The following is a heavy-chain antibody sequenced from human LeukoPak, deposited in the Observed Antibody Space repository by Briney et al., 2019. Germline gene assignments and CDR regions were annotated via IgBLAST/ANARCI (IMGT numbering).Heavy chain of an antibody. J-gene: IGHJ4*02. V-gene: IGHV3-23*01. Sequence: GRSLRLSCAASGFTFSSYAMSWVRQAPGKGLEWVSAISGSGGSTYYADSVKGRFTISRDNSKNTLYLQMNSLRAEDTAVYYCAKAGHGSYYYDSSGYYVEYYFDYWGQGTQVTVSS. CDR1: GFTFSSYA. D-gene: IGHD3-22*01. CDR3: AKAGHGSYYYDSSGYYVEYYFDY. CDR2: ISGSGGST.